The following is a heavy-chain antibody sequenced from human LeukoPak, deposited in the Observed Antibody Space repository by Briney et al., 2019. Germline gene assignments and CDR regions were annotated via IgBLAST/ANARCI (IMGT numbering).Heavy chain of an antibody. J-gene: IGHJ4*02. Sequence: ETLSLTCAVYGGSFSGYYWSWIRQPPGKGLEWVSNILNSGDTTQYADSVKGRFTVSRDNSKNTLYLQMDNLRGDDTAVCYCTKDGLRGYDYDYWGQGTLVTVSS. CDR1: GGSFSGYY. CDR2: ILNSGDTT. V-gene: IGHV3-23*01. D-gene: IGHD5-12*01. CDR3: TKDGLRGYDYDY.